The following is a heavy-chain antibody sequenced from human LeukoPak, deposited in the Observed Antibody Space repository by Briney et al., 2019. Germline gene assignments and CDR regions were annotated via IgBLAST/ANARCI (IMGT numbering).Heavy chain of an antibody. D-gene: IGHD1-14*01. CDR1: GGTFSSYA. Sequence: SVKVSCKASGGTFSSYAISWVRQAPGQGLEWMGRIIPILGIANYAQKFQGRVTITADKSTSTAYMELSSLRSEDTAVYYCAREAYGVGGRPESDYWGQGTLVTVSS. CDR3: AREAYGVGGRPESDY. J-gene: IGHJ4*02. CDR2: IIPILGIA. V-gene: IGHV1-69*04.